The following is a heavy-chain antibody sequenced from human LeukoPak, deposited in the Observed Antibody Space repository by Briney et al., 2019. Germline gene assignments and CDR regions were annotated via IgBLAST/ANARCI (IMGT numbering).Heavy chain of an antibody. V-gene: IGHV3-43*02. Sequence: GGSLRLSCAASGFTLCAFAMHWVRQAPGKGLEWVSLIDKDGRSTYYADSVKGRFTISRDNSKNSLYLQMNSLRTEDTALYYCATWAFYHSLDVWGQGTTVTVPS. J-gene: IGHJ6*02. CDR3: ATWAFYHSLDV. CDR1: GFTLCAFA. D-gene: IGHD1-26*01. CDR2: IDKDGRST.